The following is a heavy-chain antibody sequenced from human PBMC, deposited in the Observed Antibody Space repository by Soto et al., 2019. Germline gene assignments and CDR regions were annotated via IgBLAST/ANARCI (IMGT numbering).Heavy chain of an antibody. J-gene: IGHJ6*02. V-gene: IGHV3-30*03. D-gene: IGHD4-17*01. CDR2: ISYDGSRK. CDR3: ARSLGEPVYGDPSYFGMDV. Sequence: QLQLVESGGGLVQPGRSRRLSCAASGFTFSSYGMNWVRLAPGKGLEWVAVISYDGSRKNYADSVKARFTISRDNSKNTLYLQVNSLTGDDTAVYYCARSLGEPVYGDPSYFGMDVWGRGTTVIVSS. CDR1: GFTFSSYG.